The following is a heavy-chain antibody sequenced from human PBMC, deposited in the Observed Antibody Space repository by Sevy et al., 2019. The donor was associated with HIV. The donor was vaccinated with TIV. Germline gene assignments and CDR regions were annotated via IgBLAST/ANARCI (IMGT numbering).Heavy chain of an antibody. CDR3: ASDRDMITFGVAEAFDI. V-gene: IGHV3-21*01. J-gene: IGHJ3*02. CDR1: GFTFSNSG. Sequence: GGSLRLSCAASGFTFSNSGMNWVRQAPGKGQEWVSSISSSSNYIYYADSVKGRFTISRDNAKNSLYLQMNSLRAEDTAVYYCASDRDMITFGVAEAFDIWGQGTVVTVSS. CDR2: ISSSSNYI. D-gene: IGHD3-16*01.